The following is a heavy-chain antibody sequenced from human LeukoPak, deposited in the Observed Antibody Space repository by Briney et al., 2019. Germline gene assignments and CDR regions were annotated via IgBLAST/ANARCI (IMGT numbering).Heavy chain of an antibody. Sequence: GGSLRLSCEASGFAFSFSAMSWVRQAPGKGLEWVSVIYSGGNTYYADSVKGRFTISRDNSKNTLYLQMNSLRAEDTAVYYCARALFFDYWGQGTLVTVSS. D-gene: IGHD3-10*01. J-gene: IGHJ4*02. CDR3: ARALFFDY. V-gene: IGHV3-66*01. CDR2: IYSGGNT. CDR1: GFAFSFSA.